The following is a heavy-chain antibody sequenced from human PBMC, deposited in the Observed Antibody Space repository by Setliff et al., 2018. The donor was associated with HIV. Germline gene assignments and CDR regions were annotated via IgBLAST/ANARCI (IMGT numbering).Heavy chain of an antibody. CDR3: AQLGMVDDFDY. V-gene: IGHV4-61*03. CDR1: GDSVSSRSYY. Sequence: SETLPLTCTVSGDSVSSRSYYWSWIRQPPGKGLEWIGYIYYSGSTNYNPSLKSRVTIPVDTSKNHFSLKLRSVTAADTAVYYCAQLGMVDDFDYWGQGTLVTVSS. CDR2: IYYSGST. J-gene: IGHJ4*02. D-gene: IGHD1-1*01.